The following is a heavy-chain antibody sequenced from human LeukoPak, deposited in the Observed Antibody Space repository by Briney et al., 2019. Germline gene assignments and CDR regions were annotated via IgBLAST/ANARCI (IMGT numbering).Heavy chain of an antibody. V-gene: IGHV3-33*01. CDR1: GFTFSTYA. J-gene: IGHJ4*02. CDR2: IWYDGSNK. CDR3: AAGYSDDWRFDY. D-gene: IGHD6-13*01. Sequence: GGSLRLSCAASGFTFSTYAMHWVRQAPGKGLEWVADIWYDGSNKHYADSVKGRFTISRDNSQTTLFLQMNSLRVEDTAVYYCAAGYSDDWRFDYWGQGTLVTVSS.